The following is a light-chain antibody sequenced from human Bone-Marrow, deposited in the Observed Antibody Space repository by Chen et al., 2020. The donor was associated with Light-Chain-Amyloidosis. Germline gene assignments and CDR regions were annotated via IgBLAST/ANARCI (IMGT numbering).Light chain of an antibody. J-gene: IGLJ2*01. CDR2: RET. Sequence: YELTQPPSVSVSPGQTARLTCSGDDLPTKYAYWYQQKPGQAPVLVIHRETERPSGISERFSGSSSGTTATLTISGVQAEDEADYHCQSADSSGTYEVIFGGGTKLTVL. V-gene: IGLV3-25*03. CDR1: DLPTKY. CDR3: QSADSSGTYEVI.